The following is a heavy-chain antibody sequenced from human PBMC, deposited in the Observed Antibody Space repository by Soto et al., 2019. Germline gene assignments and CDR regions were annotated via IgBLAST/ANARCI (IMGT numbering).Heavy chain of an antibody. Sequence: EVQLVESGGSLVQPGGSLRLSCVASGFTFSSFEMNWVRQAPGKGLEWVSYTSSSGTTKYYADSVRGRFTISRDNAKNSLHLQMNSLRVEDTAVYYCVRDRGGYYMGYYYDYWGQGTLVTVSS. CDR2: TSSSGTTK. V-gene: IGHV3-48*03. D-gene: IGHD3-3*01. CDR3: VRDRGGYYMGYYYDY. J-gene: IGHJ4*02. CDR1: GFTFSSFE.